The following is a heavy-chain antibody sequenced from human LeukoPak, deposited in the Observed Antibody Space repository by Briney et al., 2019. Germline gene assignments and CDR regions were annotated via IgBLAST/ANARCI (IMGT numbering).Heavy chain of an antibody. V-gene: IGHV3-74*01. J-gene: IGHJ4*02. CDR3: VRELSRDSSR. CDR2: IKTDGSST. D-gene: IGHD3-22*01. CDR1: GFTFSGYW. Sequence: GGSLRLSCAASGFTFSGYWMNWVRQAPGKGLVWLSRIKTDGSSTDYADSVKGRFTISRDNVKNTLYLQMNSLRGEDTAVYYCVRELSRDSSRWGQGTLVTVSS.